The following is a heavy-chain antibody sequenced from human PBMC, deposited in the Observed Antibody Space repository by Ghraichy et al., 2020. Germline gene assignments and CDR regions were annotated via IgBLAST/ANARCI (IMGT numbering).Heavy chain of an antibody. J-gene: IGHJ4*02. CDR3: ATERVYYGSGSYLDS. D-gene: IGHD3-10*01. CDR1: GFTFSHYS. V-gene: IGHV3-21*06. Sequence: GGSLRLSCAASGFTFSHYSMNWVRQAPGKGLKWISSISASGSYKYYADSEKGRFSVSRDNAMNSVFLQMGSLTADDTAVYYCATERVYYGSGSYLDSWGQGTLVTVSS. CDR2: ISASGSYK.